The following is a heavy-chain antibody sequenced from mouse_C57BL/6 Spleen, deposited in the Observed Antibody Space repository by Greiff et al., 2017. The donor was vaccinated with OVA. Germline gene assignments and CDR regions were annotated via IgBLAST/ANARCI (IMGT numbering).Heavy chain of an antibody. J-gene: IGHJ3*01. CDR3: ARSGDGPYVGFAY. CDR1: GFNFKNTY. Sequence: VQLQQSVAELVRPGASVKLSCTASGFNFKNTYMHWVKQRPGQGLEWIGRIYPANGNTKYAPKFQGKATITADTSSNTVYLQLSSLTSEDTAIYYCARSGDGPYVGFAYWGQGTLVTVSA. CDR2: IYPANGNT. V-gene: IGHV14-3*01. D-gene: IGHD1-1*01.